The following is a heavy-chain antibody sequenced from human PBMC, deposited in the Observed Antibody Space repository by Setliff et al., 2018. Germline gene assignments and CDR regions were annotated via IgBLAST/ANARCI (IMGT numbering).Heavy chain of an antibody. D-gene: IGHD3-10*01. CDR1: GYTFTSYG. CDR3: ARDPTASNYYGSGSYPLFDY. J-gene: IGHJ4*02. CDR2: ISAYNGNT. Sequence: GASVKVSCKASGYTFTSYGISWVRQAPGQGLEWMGWISAYNGNTNYAQKLQGRVTMTTDTSTSTAYMELRSLRSDDTAVYYCARDPTASNYYGSGSYPLFDYWGQGTLVTVS. V-gene: IGHV1-18*01.